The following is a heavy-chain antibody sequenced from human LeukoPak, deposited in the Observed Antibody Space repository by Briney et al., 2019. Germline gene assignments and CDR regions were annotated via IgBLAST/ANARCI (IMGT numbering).Heavy chain of an antibody. V-gene: IGHV4-34*01. Sequence: PSETLSLTCAVYGGPFRGFFWSWIRQAPGKGLEWIGEVSHSGSSNYNPSLKSRINISLDTSKSQFSLRLTSVTAADTAVYYCARGIFYGGRNQYIWLDLWGQETLVTVSS. D-gene: IGHD4-23*01. CDR2: VSHSGSS. J-gene: IGHJ5*02. CDR3: ARGIFYGGRNQYIWLDL. CDR1: GGPFRGFF.